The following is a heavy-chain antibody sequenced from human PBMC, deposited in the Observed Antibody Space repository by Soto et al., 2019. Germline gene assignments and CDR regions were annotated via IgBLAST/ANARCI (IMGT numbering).Heavy chain of an antibody. V-gene: IGHV1-69*13. J-gene: IGHJ4*02. CDR3: ARGKANHYYDSSGYLY. D-gene: IGHD3-22*01. Sequence: GASVKVSCKASGGTFSSYAISWVRQAPGQGLEWMGGIIPIFGTANYAQKFQGRVTITADESTSTAYMELSSLRSEDTAVYYCARGKANHYYDSSGYLYWGQGTLVTVSS. CDR2: IIPIFGTA. CDR1: GGTFSSYA.